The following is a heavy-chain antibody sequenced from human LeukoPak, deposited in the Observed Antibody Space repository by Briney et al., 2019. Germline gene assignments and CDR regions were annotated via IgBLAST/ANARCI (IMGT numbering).Heavy chain of an antibody. Sequence: GESLKISRKGSGYSFTSHWIGWVRQMPGKGLEWMGIISPGDSDTRYSPSFQGQVTISADKSINTAYLQWSSLEASDTAMYYCARYIVVVTGNTWFDPWGQGTLVTVSS. J-gene: IGHJ5*02. V-gene: IGHV5-51*01. CDR1: GYSFTSHW. CDR3: ARYIVVVTGNTWFDP. D-gene: IGHD2-21*02. CDR2: ISPGDSDT.